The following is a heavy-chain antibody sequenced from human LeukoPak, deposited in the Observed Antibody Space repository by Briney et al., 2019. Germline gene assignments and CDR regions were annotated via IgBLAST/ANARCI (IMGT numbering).Heavy chain of an antibody. V-gene: IGHV3-23*01. Sequence: GGSLRLSCAASGFTFKDYAMNWVRQAPGKGLELVSSVSGTGGTTYYADSVKGRFTISRDNSKNTLYLRMNSLGAEDTAVYSCAKGGDIVVVPDYFGMDVWGQGTTVTVSS. D-gene: IGHD2-2*01. CDR1: GFTFKDYA. J-gene: IGHJ6*02. CDR2: VSGTGGTT. CDR3: AKGGDIVVVPDYFGMDV.